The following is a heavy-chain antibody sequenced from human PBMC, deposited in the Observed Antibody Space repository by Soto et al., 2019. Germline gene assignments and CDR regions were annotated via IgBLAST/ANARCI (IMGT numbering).Heavy chain of an antibody. CDR3: ARLGYCSSTSCYVLLLDY. CDR2: IYYSGST. Sequence: SETLSLTCTVSGGSISSYYWSWIRQPPGKGLEWIGYIYYSGSTNYNPSLKSRVTISVDTSKNQFSLKLSSVTAADTAVYYCARLGYCSSTSCYVLLLDYWGQGTLVTVSS. V-gene: IGHV4-59*01. CDR1: GGSISSYY. D-gene: IGHD2-2*01. J-gene: IGHJ4*02.